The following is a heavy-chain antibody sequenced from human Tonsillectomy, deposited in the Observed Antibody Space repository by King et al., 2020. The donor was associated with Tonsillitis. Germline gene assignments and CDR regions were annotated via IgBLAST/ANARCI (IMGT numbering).Heavy chain of an antibody. CDR1: GFTFSTYA. Sequence: VQLVESGGGLVQPGGSLRLSCAASGFTFSTYAMSWVRQAPGKGLEWVSAISGRDTRTFYADPVKGRFTISRDNSKNTVYLQMSSLRADDTAVYYCAKESPYRGSYRFYYFDYWGQGTLVTVSS. CDR2: ISGRDTRT. CDR3: AKESPYRGSYRFYYFDY. D-gene: IGHD1-26*01. J-gene: IGHJ4*02. V-gene: IGHV3-23*04.